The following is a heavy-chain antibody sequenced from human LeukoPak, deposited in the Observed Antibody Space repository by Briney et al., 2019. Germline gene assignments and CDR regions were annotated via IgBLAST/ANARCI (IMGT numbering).Heavy chain of an antibody. Sequence: SETLSLTCTVSGGSISSYYWSWIRQPPGKGLEWIGYIYYSGSTNYNPSLKSRVTISVDTSKNQFSLKLGSVTAADTAVYYCARDQAEYYYDSSGYWYFDLWGRGTLVTVSS. CDR2: IYYSGST. V-gene: IGHV4-59*01. CDR3: ARDQAEYYYDSSGYWYFDL. CDR1: GGSISSYY. J-gene: IGHJ2*01. D-gene: IGHD3-22*01.